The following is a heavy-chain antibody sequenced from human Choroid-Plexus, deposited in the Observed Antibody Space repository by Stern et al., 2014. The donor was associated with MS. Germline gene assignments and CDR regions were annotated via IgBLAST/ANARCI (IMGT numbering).Heavy chain of an antibody. CDR2: IAYDGSDK. D-gene: IGHD2-15*01. V-gene: IGHV3-30*18. J-gene: IGHJ4*02. CDR1: GFTFSNFG. Sequence: DQLVESGGGVAQPGRPLILSCAASGFTFSNFGMHWVRQAPGKGLEWVDLIAYDGSDKYYADSVKGRFTIFRDNSKNTLYMHMNSLRAEDTAVYYCAKDRQWSTYFFDYWGQGSVVTVSS. CDR3: AKDRQWSTYFFDY.